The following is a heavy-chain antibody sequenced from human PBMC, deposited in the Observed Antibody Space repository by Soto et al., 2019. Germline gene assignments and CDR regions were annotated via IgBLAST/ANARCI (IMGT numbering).Heavy chain of an antibody. CDR2: IIPIFGTA. CDR3: ARVEGLGYCSGGSCSRYYFDY. V-gene: IGHV1-69*06. D-gene: IGHD2-15*01. J-gene: IGHJ4*02. Sequence: SVKVSCNASGGTFSSYAISWVRQAPGQGLEWMGGIIPIFGTANYAQKFQGRVTITADKSTSTAYMELSSLRSEDTAVYYCARVEGLGYCSGGSCSRYYFDYRGQGTPVTVCS. CDR1: GGTFSSYA.